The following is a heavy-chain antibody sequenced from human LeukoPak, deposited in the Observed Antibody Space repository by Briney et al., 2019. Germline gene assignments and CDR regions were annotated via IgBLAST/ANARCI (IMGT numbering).Heavy chain of an antibody. Sequence: SETLSLTCTVSGGSLSIYYWSWIRQPPGKGLEWIGCIYYSGSTNYSPSLKSRVAISIDTSKNQFSLKLSSVTAADTAVYYCARDRTASNWFDPWGQGTLVTVSS. CDR2: IYYSGST. CDR3: ARDRTASNWFDP. CDR1: GGSLSIYY. J-gene: IGHJ5*02. V-gene: IGHV4-59*01.